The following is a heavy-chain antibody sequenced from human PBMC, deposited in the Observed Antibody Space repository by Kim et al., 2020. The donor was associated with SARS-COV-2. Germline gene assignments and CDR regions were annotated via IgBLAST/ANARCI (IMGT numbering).Heavy chain of an antibody. V-gene: IGHV3-23*01. D-gene: IGHD2-21*02. CDR3: AKVIKVTEPYNWFDP. J-gene: IGHJ5*02. Sequence: DSVKGRFTISRDNSKNTLYLQMNSLRAEDTAVYYCAKVIKVTEPYNWFDPWGQGTLVTVSS.